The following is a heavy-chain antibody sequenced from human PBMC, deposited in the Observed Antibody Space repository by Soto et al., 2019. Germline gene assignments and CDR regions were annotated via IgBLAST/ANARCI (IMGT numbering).Heavy chain of an antibody. V-gene: IGHV3-53*01. D-gene: IGHD1-7*01. CDR3: AREVSGTSFDY. CDR1: GLIVRDNY. J-gene: IGHJ4*02. CDR2: TYTGGYT. Sequence: PGCSMRIACASSGLIVRDNYINWFRQAPGKGLEWVSVTYTGGYTYYADSVKGRFTISRDNSKNTLYLQMNSLRAEDTAVYYCAREVSGTSFDYWGQGTLVTVSS.